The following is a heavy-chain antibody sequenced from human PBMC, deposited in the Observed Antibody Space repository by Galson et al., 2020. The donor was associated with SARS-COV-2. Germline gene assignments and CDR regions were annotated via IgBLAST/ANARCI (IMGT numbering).Heavy chain of an antibody. CDR2: VHHSVTT. Sequence: SETLSLTCAVYGGSFSDYYWTWNRQPPGKGLEWIGEVHHSVTTNYNSSLKSRVTTSIDTSKNQFSLKLSSVTAADTAVYYCARGNRDINMILVVITAVNYHFDGWGQGTLVTVAS. CDR3: ARGNRDINMILVVITAVNYHFDG. CDR1: GGSFSDYY. D-gene: IGHD3-22*01. J-gene: IGHJ4*02. V-gene: IGHV4-34*01.